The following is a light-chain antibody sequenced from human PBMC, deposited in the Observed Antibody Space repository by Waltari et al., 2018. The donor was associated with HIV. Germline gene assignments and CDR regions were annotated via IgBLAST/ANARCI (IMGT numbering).Light chain of an antibody. CDR2: YDS. J-gene: IGLJ3*02. CDR1: NLGSKR. CDR3: QVWDTVTDQGV. V-gene: IGLV3-21*04. Sequence: YVLTQPPSVSVAPGKTASLACGGDNLGSKRVHWYQQKPGQAPVLVVYYDSERPSGISERISGSNSGNTATLTISRVEAGDEADYYCQVWDTVTDQGVFGGGTKLTVL.